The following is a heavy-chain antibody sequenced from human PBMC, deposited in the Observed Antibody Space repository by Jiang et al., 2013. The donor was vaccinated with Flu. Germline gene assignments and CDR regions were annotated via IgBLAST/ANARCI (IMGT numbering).Heavy chain of an antibody. Sequence: GAEVKKPGASVKVSCKVSGYRLTELSMHWVRQAPGKGLEWMGSFDPEDGETIYAQKFQGRVTMTEDTSTDRAYMELSSLRSEDTAVYYCSVGDPGTVLLDFWGQGTLVTVSS. CDR3: SVGDPGTVLLDF. V-gene: IGHV1-24*01. CDR1: GYRLTELS. D-gene: IGHD3-10*01. CDR2: FDPEDGET. J-gene: IGHJ4*02.